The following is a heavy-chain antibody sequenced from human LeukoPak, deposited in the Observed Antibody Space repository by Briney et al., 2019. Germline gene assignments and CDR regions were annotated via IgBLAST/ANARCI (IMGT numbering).Heavy chain of an antibody. CDR2: INHSGST. Sequence: SETLSLTCAVYGGSFSGYYWSWLRQPPGKGLEWIGEINHSGSTNYNPSLKSRVTISVDTSKNQFSLKLSSVTAADTAVYYCGYSSSWYRGGAHFDYWGQGTLVTVSS. D-gene: IGHD6-13*01. CDR1: GGSFSGYY. V-gene: IGHV4-34*01. J-gene: IGHJ4*02. CDR3: GYSSSWYRGGAHFDY.